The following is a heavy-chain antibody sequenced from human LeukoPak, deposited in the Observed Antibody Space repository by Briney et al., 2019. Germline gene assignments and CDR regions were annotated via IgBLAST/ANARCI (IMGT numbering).Heavy chain of an antibody. CDR2: INPNSGGT. J-gene: IGHJ5*02. CDR3: ARHQHIYGTTDYYTAGFDP. Sequence: ASVKVSCKASGYTFTGYYMHWVRQAPGQGLEWMGWINPNSGGTNYAQKFQGRVTMTRDTSISTAYMELSRLRSDDTAVYYCARHQHIYGTTDYYTAGFDPWGQGTLVTVSS. D-gene: IGHD1-7*01. CDR1: GYTFTGYY. V-gene: IGHV1-2*02.